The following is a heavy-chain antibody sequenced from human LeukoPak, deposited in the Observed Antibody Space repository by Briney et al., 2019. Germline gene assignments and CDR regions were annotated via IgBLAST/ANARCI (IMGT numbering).Heavy chain of an antibody. CDR3: ARGPPNWGYDY. D-gene: IGHD7-27*01. J-gene: IGHJ4*02. Sequence: GASVKVSCKASGYTFTSYDINWVRQATGQGLEWMGWMSPNSGNTGYAQKFQGRVTMTRSTSMSTAYMELSSLSSEDTAVYYCARGPPNWGYDYWGQGTLVTVSS. CDR1: GYTFTSYD. V-gene: IGHV1-8*01. CDR2: MSPNSGNT.